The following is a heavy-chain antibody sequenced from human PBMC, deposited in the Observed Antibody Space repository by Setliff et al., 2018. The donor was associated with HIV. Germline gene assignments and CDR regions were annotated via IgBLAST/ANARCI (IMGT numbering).Heavy chain of an antibody. CDR1: GYTFTSSD. CDR3: ARGAWYTSGWYSSRYMDV. D-gene: IGHD6-19*01. CDR2: MNPNSGNT. J-gene: IGHJ6*03. V-gene: IGHV1-8*02. Sequence: ASVKVSCKPSGYTFTSSDLNWVRQAPGQGLEWMGWMNPNSGNTGYAQKFQGRVTMTRHTSISTAYMELNSLRSEDTAVYYCARGAWYTSGWYSSRYMDVWGKGTTVTVAS.